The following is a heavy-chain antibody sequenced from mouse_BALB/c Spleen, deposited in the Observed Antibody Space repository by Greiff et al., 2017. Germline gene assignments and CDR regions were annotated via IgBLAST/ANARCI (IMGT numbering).Heavy chain of an antibody. J-gene: IGHJ1*01. CDR2: IYPGSGNT. CDR1: GYTFTDYY. CDR3: ARRYDYDGWYFDV. D-gene: IGHD2-4*01. Sequence: QVQLQQSGAELARPGASVKLSCKASGYTFTDYYINWVKQRTGQGLEWIGEIYPGSGNTYYNEKFKGKATLTADKSSSTAYMQLSSLTSEDSAVYFCARRYDYDGWYFDVWGAGTTVTVSS. V-gene: IGHV1-77*01.